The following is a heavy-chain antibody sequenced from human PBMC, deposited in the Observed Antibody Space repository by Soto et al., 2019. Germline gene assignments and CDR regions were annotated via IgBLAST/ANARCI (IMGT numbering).Heavy chain of an antibody. J-gene: IGHJ6*02. Sequence: GASMKVSWKASGYTFTSYAMHWVRPAPAQWLEWMGWINAGNGNTKYSQKFQGRVTITRDTSASTAYMELSSLRSEDTAVYYCASDQSEVYYYYGMDVWGQGTTVTVSS. CDR3: ASDQSEVYYYYGMDV. CDR1: GYTFTSYA. V-gene: IGHV1-3*01. CDR2: INAGNGNT.